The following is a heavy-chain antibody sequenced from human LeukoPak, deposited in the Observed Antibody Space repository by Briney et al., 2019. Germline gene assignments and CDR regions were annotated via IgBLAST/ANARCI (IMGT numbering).Heavy chain of an antibody. CDR3: ARGGRYSYGHNWFDP. V-gene: IGHV3-30*19. J-gene: IGHJ5*02. CDR1: GFTFSSYG. CDR2: IWYDGSNK. Sequence: GGSLRLSCAASGFTFSSYGMHWVRQAPGKGLEWVAVIWYDGSNKYYADSVKGRFTISRDNSKNTLYLQMNSLRAEDTAVYYCARGGRYSYGHNWFDPWGQGTLVTVSS. D-gene: IGHD5-18*01.